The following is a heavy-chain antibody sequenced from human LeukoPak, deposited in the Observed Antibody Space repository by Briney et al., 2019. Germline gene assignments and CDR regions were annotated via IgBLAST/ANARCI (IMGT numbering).Heavy chain of an antibody. D-gene: IGHD3-16*01. Sequence: SETLSLTCTVSGGSMSSYYWSWIRQPPGKGLEWIGYIYYSGSTNYNPSLKSRLTISVDTSKNQFSLKLSSVTAADTAVYYCAKNPSAVLEGLFDYWGQGTLVTVSS. CDR3: AKNPSAVLEGLFDY. CDR1: GGSMSSYY. CDR2: IYYSGST. J-gene: IGHJ4*02. V-gene: IGHV4-59*08.